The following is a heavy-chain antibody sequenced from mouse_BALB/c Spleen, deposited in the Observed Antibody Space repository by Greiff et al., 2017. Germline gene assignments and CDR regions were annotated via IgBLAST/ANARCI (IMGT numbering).Heavy chain of an antibody. V-gene: IGHV2-6-7*01. J-gene: IGHJ4*01. Sequence: VQLQQSGPGLVAPSQSLSITCTASGFSLTGYGVNWVRQPPGKGLEWLGMIWGDGSTDYNSALKSRLSISKDNSKSQVFLRMNSLQTDDSARYYWAREDYYGSSYAMDYWGQGTSVTVSS. CDR3: AREDYYGSSYAMDY. CDR2: IWGDGST. D-gene: IGHD1-1*01. CDR1: GFSLTGYG.